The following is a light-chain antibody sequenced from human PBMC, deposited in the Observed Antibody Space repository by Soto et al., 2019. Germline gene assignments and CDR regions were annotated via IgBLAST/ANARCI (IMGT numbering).Light chain of an antibody. Sequence: EIVLTQSPGTLSLSPGERATLSCRASQSVSSYLLWYQQKPGQTPRLLIYGASTRATGIPARFSGSGSGTEFTLTISSLQSEDFAVYYCQQYNNWPRTFGQGTKVDIK. CDR1: QSVSSY. J-gene: IGKJ1*01. V-gene: IGKV3-15*01. CDR2: GAS. CDR3: QQYNNWPRT.